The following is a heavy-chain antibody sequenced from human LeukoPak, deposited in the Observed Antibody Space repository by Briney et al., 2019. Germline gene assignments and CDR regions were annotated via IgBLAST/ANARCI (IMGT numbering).Heavy chain of an antibody. CDR1: GGTFSRND. CDR2: IMPLFGTA. CDR3: ASGRTDIVVVPATLRNYYFDY. J-gene: IGHJ4*02. D-gene: IGHD2-2*01. Sequence: GASVKVSCKASGGTFSRNDISWVRQAPGQGLEWMGGIMPLFGTAKNAQKFQGRVTITADKSTSTAYMELSSLRSEDTAVYYCASGRTDIVVVPATLRNYYFDYWGQGTLVTVSS. V-gene: IGHV1-69*06.